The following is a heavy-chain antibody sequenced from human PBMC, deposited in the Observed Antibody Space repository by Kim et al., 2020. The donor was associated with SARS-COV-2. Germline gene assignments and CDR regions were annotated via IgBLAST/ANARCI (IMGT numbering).Heavy chain of an antibody. Sequence: SLKGRVTISVDTSKNQFSLKLSSVTAADTAVYYCASTPHSSGWYGAGIDYWGQGTLVTVSS. CDR3: ASTPHSSGWYGAGIDY. J-gene: IGHJ4*02. V-gene: IGHV4-39*01. D-gene: IGHD6-19*01.